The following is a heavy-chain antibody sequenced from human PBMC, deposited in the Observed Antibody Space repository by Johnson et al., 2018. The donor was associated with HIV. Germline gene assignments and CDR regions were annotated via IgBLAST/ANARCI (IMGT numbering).Heavy chain of an antibody. J-gene: IGHJ3*02. CDR1: GFTFGSYA. CDR2: ISGSGGRT. CDR3: ARAEIYEGRVGDFAFDI. V-gene: IGHV3-23*04. Sequence: VQLVESGGGLVQPGGSLRLSCAASGFTFGSYAMSWVRQAPGKGLEWVSIISGSGGRTYYADSVKGRFTISRDNSRNTLLLQMNSLRAEDTALYYCARAEIYEGRVGDFAFDICGRGTMVTVAS. D-gene: IGHD3-10*01.